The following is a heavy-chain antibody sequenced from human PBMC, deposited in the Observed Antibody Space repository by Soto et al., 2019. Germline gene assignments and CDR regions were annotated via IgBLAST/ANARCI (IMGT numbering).Heavy chain of an antibody. Sequence: ASVKVSCKASGYTFTSYGISWVRQAPGQGLEWMGWISAYNGNTNYAQKLQGRVTMTTDTSTSTACMELRSLRSDDTAVYYCARHHPYCTNGVCYFDYWGQGTLVTVSS. CDR2: ISAYNGNT. J-gene: IGHJ4*02. D-gene: IGHD2-8*01. CDR1: GYTFTSYG. CDR3: ARHHPYCTNGVCYFDY. V-gene: IGHV1-18*04.